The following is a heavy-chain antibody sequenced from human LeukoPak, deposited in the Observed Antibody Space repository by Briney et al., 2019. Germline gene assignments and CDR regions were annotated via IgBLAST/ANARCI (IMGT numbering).Heavy chain of an antibody. Sequence: SETLSLTCTVSGGSISSYYWSWTRQPPGKGLEWIGYIYYSGSTNYNPSLKSRVTISVDTSKNQFSLKLSSVTAADTAVYYCARVLEGRGVYDFWSGYYPPGWFDPWGQGTLVTVSS. V-gene: IGHV4-59*12. J-gene: IGHJ5*02. D-gene: IGHD3-3*01. CDR1: GGSISSYY. CDR3: ARVLEGRGVYDFWSGYYPPGWFDP. CDR2: IYYSGST.